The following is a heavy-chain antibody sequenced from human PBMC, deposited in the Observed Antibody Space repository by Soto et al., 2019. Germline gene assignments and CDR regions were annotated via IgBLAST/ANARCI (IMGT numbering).Heavy chain of an antibody. J-gene: IGHJ4*02. Sequence: QVQLVQSGAEVKKPGASVKVSCKASGYTFTSYGISWVRQAPGQGLEWMGWISAYNGNTNYAQKLQGRVTMTTDTSTSTAYMELGSLRSDDTAVYYCARCLNGGDYYDSSRAQGVDYWGQGTLVTVSS. D-gene: IGHD3-22*01. CDR2: ISAYNGNT. CDR1: GYTFTSYG. CDR3: ARCLNGGDYYDSSRAQGVDY. V-gene: IGHV1-18*01.